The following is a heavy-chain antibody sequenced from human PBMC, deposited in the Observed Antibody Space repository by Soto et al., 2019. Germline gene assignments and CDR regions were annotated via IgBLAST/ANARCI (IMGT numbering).Heavy chain of an antibody. Sequence: SVKVSCKASGFTFTSSAVQWVRQARGQRREGIGWIVVGSGNTNYAQKFQERVTITRDMSTSTAYMELSSLRSEDTAVYYCATFPGRITMVRGAGYYGMDVWGQGTTVTVSS. CDR1: GFTFTSSA. D-gene: IGHD3-10*01. V-gene: IGHV1-58*01. CDR3: ATFPGRITMVRGAGYYGMDV. CDR2: IVVGSGNT. J-gene: IGHJ6*02.